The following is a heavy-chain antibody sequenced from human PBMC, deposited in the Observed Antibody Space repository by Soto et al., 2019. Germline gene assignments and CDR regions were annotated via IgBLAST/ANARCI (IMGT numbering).Heavy chain of an antibody. Sequence: GGSLRLSCAASGFTFSSYRMNWVRQAPGKGLEWVSSISSSSSYIYYADSVKGRFTISRDNAKNSLYLQMNSLRAEDTAVYYWARSIVVIPAAIDNWGQGTLVTVSS. V-gene: IGHV3-21*01. D-gene: IGHD2-2*01. CDR2: ISSSSSYI. CDR3: ARSIVVIPAAIDN. CDR1: GFTFSSYR. J-gene: IGHJ4*02.